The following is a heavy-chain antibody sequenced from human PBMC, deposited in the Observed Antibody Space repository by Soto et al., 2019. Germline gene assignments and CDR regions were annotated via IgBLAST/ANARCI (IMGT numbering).Heavy chain of an antibody. V-gene: IGHV3-74*01. CDR3: AREILISSYDFYYGMDV. D-gene: IGHD3-16*02. CDR2: INSDGSST. CDR1: GFTFSSYW. J-gene: IGHJ6*02. Sequence: GGSLRLSCAASGFTFSSYWMHWVRQPPGKGLVWVSRINSDGSSTSYADSVKGRFTISRDNAKNTLYLQMNSLRAEDTAVYYCAREILISSYDFYYGMDVWGQGTTVTVSS.